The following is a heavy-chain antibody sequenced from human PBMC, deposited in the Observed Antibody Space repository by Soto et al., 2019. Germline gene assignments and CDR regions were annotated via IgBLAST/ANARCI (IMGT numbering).Heavy chain of an antibody. CDR1: GGSISSSNW. D-gene: IGHD6-13*01. J-gene: IGHJ4*02. CDR3: AGIAAAVTRFDY. V-gene: IGHV4-4*02. CDR2: IYHSGST. Sequence: PSETLSLTCAVSGGSISSSNWWSWVRQPPGKGLEWIGEIYHSGSTNYNPSLKSRVTISVDKSKNQFSLKLSSVTAADTAVYYCAGIAAAVTRFDYWGQGTLVTSPQ.